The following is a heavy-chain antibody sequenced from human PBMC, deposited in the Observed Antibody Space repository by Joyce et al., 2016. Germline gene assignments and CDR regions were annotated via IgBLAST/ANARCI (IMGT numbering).Heavy chain of an antibody. Sequence: EVQLVESGGGLVKPGGSLRLYCAASGFTFSSYSMSWVRQAPGKGLGWVSSLSSSSSYIKYTDSVKGRFTISRDNAKNSLYLQMNSLRVEDTAVYYCARSSYTNGIFDYWGQGTLVTVSS. D-gene: IGHD2-8*01. CDR1: GFTFSSYS. V-gene: IGHV3-21*01. CDR3: ARSSYTNGIFDY. CDR2: LSSSSSYI. J-gene: IGHJ4*02.